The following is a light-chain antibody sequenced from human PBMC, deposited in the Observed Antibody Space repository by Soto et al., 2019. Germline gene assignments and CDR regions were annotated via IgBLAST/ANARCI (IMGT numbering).Light chain of an antibody. Sequence: QSALTQPRSVSGSPGQSVTISCTGTSSDVGGYDLVSRYQQHPGKAPKLMIYDVTKRPSGVPDRFSGSRSGNTASLTISGLQAEDDAEYYCCSYAGTYTFYVFGTGTKLTVL. CDR2: DVT. CDR1: SSDVGGYDL. CDR3: CSYAGTYTFYV. V-gene: IGLV2-11*01. J-gene: IGLJ1*01.